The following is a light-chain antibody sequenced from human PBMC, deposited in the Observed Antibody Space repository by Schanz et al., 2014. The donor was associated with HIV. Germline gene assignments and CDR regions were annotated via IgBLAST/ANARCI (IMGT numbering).Light chain of an antibody. CDR3: QYFGNSGGT. CDR1: QSVSSTY. CDR2: GAS. J-gene: IGKJ4*01. Sequence: EIVMTQSPATLSLSPGERATLSCWASQSVSSTYLVWYQQKPGQAPRLLIYGASTRATGIPARFSGTGSGTDFTLTISSLEPEDFAVYYCQYFGNSGGTFGGGTKVEIK. V-gene: IGKV3-20*01.